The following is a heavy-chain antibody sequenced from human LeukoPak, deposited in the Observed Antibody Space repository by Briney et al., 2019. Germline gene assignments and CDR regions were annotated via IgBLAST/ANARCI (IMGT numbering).Heavy chain of an antibody. D-gene: IGHD2-8*01. CDR2: MQYTGST. V-gene: IGHV4-59*01. J-gene: IGHJ4*02. CDR1: GGSISSYY. Sequence: SETLSLTCTVSGGSISSYYWSWIRQPPGKGLEWIANMQYTGSTSYNPSLKSRVTISLDSSNSQLSLKLKSVTAADTAVYFCARVRRFNGPYNVYFDYWGQGTLVTVSS. CDR3: ARVRRFNGPYNVYFDY.